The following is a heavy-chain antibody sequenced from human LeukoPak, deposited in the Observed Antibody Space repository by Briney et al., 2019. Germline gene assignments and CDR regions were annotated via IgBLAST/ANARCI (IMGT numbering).Heavy chain of an antibody. CDR2: IWYDGSNK. CDR3: ARGRDILTGLDAFDI. CDR1: GFTFSSYG. D-gene: IGHD3-9*01. J-gene: IGHJ3*02. V-gene: IGHV3-33*01. Sequence: GRSLRLSCAASGFTFSSYGMHWVRQAPGKGLEWVAVIWYDGSNKYYADSVKGRFTISRDNSKNTLYLQMNSLRAEDTAVYYCARGRDILTGLDAFDIWGQGTMVTVSS.